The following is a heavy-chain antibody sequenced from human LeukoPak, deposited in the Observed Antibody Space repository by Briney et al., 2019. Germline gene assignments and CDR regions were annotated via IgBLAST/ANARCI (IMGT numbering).Heavy chain of an antibody. CDR2: IYYSGST. CDR1: GGSISSYY. Sequence: SETLSLTCRVSGGSISSYYWSWIRQPPGKGLEWIGYIYYSGSTNYNPSLKSRVTISVDTSKNQFSLKLSSVTAADTAVYYCARHVPFGSSGYDAFDIWGQGTLVTVSS. CDR3: ARHVPFGSSGYDAFDI. D-gene: IGHD3-22*01. V-gene: IGHV4-59*08. J-gene: IGHJ3*02.